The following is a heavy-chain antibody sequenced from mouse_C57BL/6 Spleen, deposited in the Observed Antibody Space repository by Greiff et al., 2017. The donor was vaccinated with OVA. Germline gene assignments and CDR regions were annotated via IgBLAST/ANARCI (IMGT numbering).Heavy chain of an antibody. D-gene: IGHD1-1*02. V-gene: IGHV1-64*01. J-gene: IGHJ2*01. Sequence: VQLQQPGAELVKPGASVKLSCKASGYTFTSYWMHWVKQRPGQGLEWIGMIHPNSGSTNYNEKFKSKATLTVDKSSSTAYMQLSSLTSEDSAVYYCARRGLLSYYFDYWGQGTTLTVSS. CDR2: IHPNSGST. CDR1: GYTFTSYW. CDR3: ARRGLLSYYFDY.